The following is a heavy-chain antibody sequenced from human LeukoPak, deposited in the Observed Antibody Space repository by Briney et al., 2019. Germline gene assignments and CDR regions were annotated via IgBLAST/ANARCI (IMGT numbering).Heavy chain of an antibody. Sequence: GGSLRLSCAASGFTFSSYWMSWVRQAPGKGLEWVANIKQDGSEKYYVDSVKGRFTISRDNAKNSLYLQMNRLRAEDTAVYYCARDKKNYYGSGSYQPFDYWGQGTLVTVSS. V-gene: IGHV3-7*01. CDR1: GFTFSSYW. J-gene: IGHJ4*02. D-gene: IGHD3-10*01. CDR2: IKQDGSEK. CDR3: ARDKKNYYGSGSYQPFDY.